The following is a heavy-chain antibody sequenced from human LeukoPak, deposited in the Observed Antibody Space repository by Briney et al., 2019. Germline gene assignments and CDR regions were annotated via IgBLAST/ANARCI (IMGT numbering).Heavy chain of an antibody. D-gene: IGHD3-3*01. Sequence: ASVKVSCKASGDTFTGYYMHWVRQAPGQGLEWMGWINPNSGGTNYAQKFQGRVTMTRDTSISTAYMELSRLRSDDTAVYYCARDSHYDFWSGYYNWGQGTLVTVSS. CDR1: GDTFTGYY. CDR3: ARDSHYDFWSGYYN. CDR2: INPNSGGT. V-gene: IGHV1-2*02. J-gene: IGHJ4*02.